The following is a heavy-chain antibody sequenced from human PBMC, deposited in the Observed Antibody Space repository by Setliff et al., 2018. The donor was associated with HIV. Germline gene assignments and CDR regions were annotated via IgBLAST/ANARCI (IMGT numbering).Heavy chain of an antibody. CDR2: MYYTGST. Sequence: KPSETLSLTCTVSGGSFSSGGYYWSWIRQHPGKGLEWIGYMYYTGSTYYNPSLKSRVTLSLDTSKKLFSLKLSSVTAADTAVYYCARGDSGGGNSESYFDYWGQGSLVTVSS. D-gene: IGHD2-21*02. CDR3: ARGDSGGGNSESYFDY. V-gene: IGHV4-31*03. J-gene: IGHJ4*02. CDR1: GGSFSSGGYY.